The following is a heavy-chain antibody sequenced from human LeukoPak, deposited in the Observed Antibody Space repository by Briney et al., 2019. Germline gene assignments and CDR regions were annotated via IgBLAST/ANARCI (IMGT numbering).Heavy chain of an antibody. J-gene: IGHJ4*02. CDR2: IGATGNT. D-gene: IGHD3-3*01. CDR3: AKDLGEDAYAWSRYFFDY. CDR1: GFTFSRYA. V-gene: IGHV3-23*01. Sequence: GGALRLSCAASGFTFSRYAMSWVRQAPGKGLDWGSTIGATGNTYYAVSVKGRFTASRDNAKTTLYLQMNSLRAEDTAIYYCAKDLGEDAYAWSRYFFDYWGQGTLVTVSS.